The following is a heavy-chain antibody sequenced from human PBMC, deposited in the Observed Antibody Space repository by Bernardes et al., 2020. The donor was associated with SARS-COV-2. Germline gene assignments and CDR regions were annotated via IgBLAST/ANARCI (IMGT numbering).Heavy chain of an antibody. CDR2: ISSSGSTI. D-gene: IGHD3-22*01. CDR3: ARSSVTNDLWRDYFYGMDV. V-gene: IGHV3-11*01. J-gene: IGHJ6*04. Sequence: VGSLRLSCAASGFTFSDYSMTWIRQAPGKGLEWVAYISSSGSTIYYADSVKGRFTISRDNAKNSLYLQMNSLRAEDTAVYYCARSSVTNDLWRDYFYGMDVWCRGTTVTVSS. CDR1: GFTFSDYS.